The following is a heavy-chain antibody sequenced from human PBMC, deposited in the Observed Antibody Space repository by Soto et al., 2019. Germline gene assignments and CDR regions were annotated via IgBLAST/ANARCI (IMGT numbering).Heavy chain of an antibody. J-gene: IGHJ4*02. D-gene: IGHD1-26*01. CDR1: GFTFSTYA. V-gene: IGHV3-23*01. CDR2: ISGSGSNT. Sequence: PVGSLRLSCAASGFTFSTYAMSWVRQAPGKGLEWVSAISGSGSNTYYADSVKGRFTISRDDSKSTLYLQMNSLSAEDTAVYYCARDPSHSYYTLFYYFDYWGQGTLVTVSS. CDR3: ARDPSHSYYTLFYYFDY.